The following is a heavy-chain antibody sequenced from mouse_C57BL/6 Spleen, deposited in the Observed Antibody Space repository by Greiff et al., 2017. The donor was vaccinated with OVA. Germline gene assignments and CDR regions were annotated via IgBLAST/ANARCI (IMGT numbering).Heavy chain of an antibody. D-gene: IGHD2-3*01. J-gene: IGHJ2*01. Sequence: EVKLMESGPELVKPGASVKISYMHWVKQSSEKSLEWIGEINPSTGGTSYNQKFKGKATLTVDKSSSTAYMQLKSLTSEDSAVYYCARGDGYYFDYWGQGTTLTVSS. CDR3: ARGDGYYFDY. CDR2: INPSTGGT. V-gene: IGHV1-43*01.